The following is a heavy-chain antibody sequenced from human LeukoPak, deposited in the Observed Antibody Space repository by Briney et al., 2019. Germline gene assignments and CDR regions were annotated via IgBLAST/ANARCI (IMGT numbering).Heavy chain of an antibody. V-gene: IGHV3-48*03. CDR3: ATEKQAYYDFWSGYSAFDY. CDR2: ISSSGSTI. CDR1: GFTFSSYE. D-gene: IGHD3-3*01. Sequence: PGGSLRLSCAASGFTFSSYEMNWVRQAPGKGLEWVSYISSSGSTIYYADSVKGRFTISRDNAKNSLYLQMNSLRAEDTAVYYCATEKQAYYDFWSGYSAFDYWGQGTLVTVSS. J-gene: IGHJ4*02.